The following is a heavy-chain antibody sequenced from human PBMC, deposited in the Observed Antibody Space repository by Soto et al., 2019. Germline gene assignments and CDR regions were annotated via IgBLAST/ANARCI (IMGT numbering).Heavy chain of an antibody. J-gene: IGHJ6*03. CDR3: ARGGVAARRGDYFYYYMDV. V-gene: IGHV3-48*01. CDR2: ISRSSANI. D-gene: IGHD6-6*01. Sequence: GGSLRLSCAASESTFSTFSMNWVRQAPGKGLEWISCISRSSANIYYADSVRGRFTISRDNAKNSLYLQINSLRAEDRAVDYCARGGVAARRGDYFYYYMDVWGKGTTVTVSS. CDR1: ESTFSTFS.